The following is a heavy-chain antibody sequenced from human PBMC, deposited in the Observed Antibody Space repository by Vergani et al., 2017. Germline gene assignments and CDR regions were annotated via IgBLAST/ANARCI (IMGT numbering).Heavy chain of an antibody. CDR2: IYWDDDK. Sequence: QITLKESGPTLVKPTQTLTLTCTFSGFSLSTSGVGVGWFRQPPGKALEWLALIYWDDDKSYSPSLKSRLTITKDTSKNQVVLTMTHMDPVDTATYYCAHIKGPKGAFDIWGQGTMVTVSS. CDR1: GFSLSTSGVG. CDR3: AHIKGPKGAFDI. J-gene: IGHJ3*02. V-gene: IGHV2-5*02.